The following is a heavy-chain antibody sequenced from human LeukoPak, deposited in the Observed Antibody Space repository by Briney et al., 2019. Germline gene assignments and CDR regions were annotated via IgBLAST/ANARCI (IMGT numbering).Heavy chain of an antibody. CDR1: GYTFTSYG. Sequence: ASVKVSCKASGYTFTSYGISWVRQAPGQGLEWMGWISAYNGNTNYAQKLQGRVTMTTDTSTSTAYMELRSLRSDDTAVYYCATRGTGYGDALEAFDIWGQGTMVTVSS. D-gene: IGHD4-17*01. CDR2: ISAYNGNT. CDR3: ATRGTGYGDALEAFDI. V-gene: IGHV1-18*01. J-gene: IGHJ3*02.